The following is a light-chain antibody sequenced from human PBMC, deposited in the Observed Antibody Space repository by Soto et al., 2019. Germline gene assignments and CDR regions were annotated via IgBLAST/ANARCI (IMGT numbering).Light chain of an antibody. CDR1: QSVTNNQ. CDR3: QQYGYSRT. V-gene: IGKV3-20*01. CDR2: GAS. Sequence: EIVLTQSPGTPSLSPGERATLSCRASQSVTNNQFAWFRQKPGQAPRLLIYGASSRAIGIPDRFSGSGSGTDFTLTISRLDPEDFAVYYCQQYGYSRTFGQGTKVDIK. J-gene: IGKJ1*01.